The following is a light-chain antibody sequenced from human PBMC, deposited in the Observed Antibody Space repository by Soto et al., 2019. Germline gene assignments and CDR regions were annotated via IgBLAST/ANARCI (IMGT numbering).Light chain of an antibody. J-gene: IGKJ3*01. CDR3: LQYGSSPLFT. V-gene: IGKV3-20*01. CDR1: QSVSSSY. CDR2: GAS. Sequence: EIVLTQSPGTLSLSPGERATLSCRASQSVSSSYLAWYQKKPGQAPRLLIYGASSRATGIPDRFSGSGSGTDFTLTISRLEPDDFAVYYCLQYGSSPLFTFGPGTKVDIK.